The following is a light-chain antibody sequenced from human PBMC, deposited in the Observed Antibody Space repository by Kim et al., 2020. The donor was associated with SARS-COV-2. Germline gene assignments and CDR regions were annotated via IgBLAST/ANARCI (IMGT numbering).Light chain of an antibody. CDR2: DVN. Sequence: QSALTQPASVSGSPGQSITISCTGTSSDVGGYDYVSWYQQHPGKVPTLIIYDVNNRPSGVSNRFSGSKSGNTASLTISGLQPEDEADYYCSSYTTSNTVTIAGGTKLTVL. CDR3: SSYTTSNTVT. J-gene: IGLJ2*01. CDR1: SSDVGGYDY. V-gene: IGLV2-14*03.